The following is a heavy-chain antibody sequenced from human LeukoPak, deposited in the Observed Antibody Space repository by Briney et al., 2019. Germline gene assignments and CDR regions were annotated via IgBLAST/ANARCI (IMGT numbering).Heavy chain of an antibody. D-gene: IGHD4-17*01. V-gene: IGHV1-69*05. Sequence: SVKVSCKTSGGTFNNSAISWVRQAPGQGLEWLGGIMPLFGTAGYAQKFQGRVTITKDESTGTVYLEQTSLTSDDTAVYYCARDVHGDYGSGWFDPWGQGTLVSVSS. CDR1: GGTFNNSA. J-gene: IGHJ5*02. CDR2: IMPLFGTA. CDR3: ARDVHGDYGSGWFDP.